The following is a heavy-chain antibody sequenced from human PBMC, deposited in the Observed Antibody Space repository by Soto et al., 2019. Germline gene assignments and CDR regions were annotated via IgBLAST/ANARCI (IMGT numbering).Heavy chain of an antibody. D-gene: IGHD1-26*01. CDR1: GYTFSRSG. CDR3: ARSGSVPYYYSGLDV. CDR2: ISTYNGDA. Sequence: QVQLVQSGAEVRKPGASVKVSCKTSGYTFSRSGISWVRQAPGQGLEWMGWISTYNGDANYAQKLQGRVTMTTDTPPTTALMALGSLTSAATAVYSCARSGSVPYYYSGLDVWGQGTTVTVSS. V-gene: IGHV1-18*01. J-gene: IGHJ6*02.